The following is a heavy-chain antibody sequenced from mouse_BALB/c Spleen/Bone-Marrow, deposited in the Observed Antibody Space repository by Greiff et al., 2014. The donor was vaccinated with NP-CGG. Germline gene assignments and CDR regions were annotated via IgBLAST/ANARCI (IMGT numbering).Heavy chain of an antibody. J-gene: IGHJ4*01. Sequence: EVQLVESGGGLVKPGGSLKLSCAASGFTFSDYYMYWVRQTPEKRLEWVATISDGGSYTYYPDSVKGRFTISRDNAKNNLYLQLSSLKSEDTAMYYCARGPHDDDMDYWVKEPQSPSPQ. CDR1: GFTFSDYY. V-gene: IGHV5-4*02. CDR2: ISDGGSYT. D-gene: IGHD2-3*01. CDR3: ARGPHDDDMDY.